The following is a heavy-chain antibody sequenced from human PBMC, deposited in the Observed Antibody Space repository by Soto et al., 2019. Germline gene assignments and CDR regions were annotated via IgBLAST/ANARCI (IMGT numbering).Heavy chain of an antibody. Sequence: PGESLKISCKGSGYSFTSYWISWVRQMPGKGLEWMGRIDPSDSYTNYSPSFQGHVTISADKSISTAYLQWSSLKASDTAMYYCARHFPISGYSSSSSLYYYGMDVWGQGTTVTVSS. V-gene: IGHV5-10-1*01. CDR2: IDPSDSYT. CDR1: GYSFTSYW. J-gene: IGHJ6*02. CDR3: ARHFPISGYSSSSSLYYYGMDV. D-gene: IGHD6-6*01.